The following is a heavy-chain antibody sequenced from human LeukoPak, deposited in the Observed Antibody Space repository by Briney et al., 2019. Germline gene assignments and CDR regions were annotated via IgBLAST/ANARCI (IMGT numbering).Heavy chain of an antibody. J-gene: IGHJ4*02. CDR3: AKGGSSALYYFDY. Sequence: GGSLRLSCAASGFTFSNYDMHWVRQAPGKGLEWVAFIRYDGSNKYYADSVKGRFPISRDNSKNTLYLQMNSLRAEDTAVYYCAKGGSSALYYFDYWGQGTLVTVSS. V-gene: IGHV3-30*02. D-gene: IGHD3-16*01. CDR1: GFTFSNYD. CDR2: IRYDGSNK.